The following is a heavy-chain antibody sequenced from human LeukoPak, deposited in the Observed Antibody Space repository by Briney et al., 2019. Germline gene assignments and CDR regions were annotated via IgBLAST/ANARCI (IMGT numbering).Heavy chain of an antibody. CDR1: GGSFSGYY. Sequence: SETLSLTCAVYGGSFSGYYWSWIRQPPGKELEWIGEINHSGSTNYNPSLKSRVTISVDTSKNQFSLKLSSVTAADTAVYYCAREEGITGTTRGWFDPWGQGTLVTVSS. D-gene: IGHD1-7*01. CDR3: AREEGITGTTRGWFDP. J-gene: IGHJ5*02. V-gene: IGHV4-34*01. CDR2: INHSGST.